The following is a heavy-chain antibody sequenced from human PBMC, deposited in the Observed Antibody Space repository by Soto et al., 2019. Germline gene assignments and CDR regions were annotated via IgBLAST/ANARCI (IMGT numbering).Heavy chain of an antibody. V-gene: IGHV3-64D*06. CDR2: ISSNGGST. D-gene: IGHD3-10*01. CDR1: GFTFISYA. J-gene: IGHJ4*02. CDR3: VSLWFGELLGY. Sequence: GGSLRLSCSASGFTFISYAMHWVRQAPGKGLEYVSAISSNGGSTYYADSVKGRFTISRDNSKNTLYLQMSSLRAEDTAVYYCVSLWFGELLGYWGQGTLVTVSS.